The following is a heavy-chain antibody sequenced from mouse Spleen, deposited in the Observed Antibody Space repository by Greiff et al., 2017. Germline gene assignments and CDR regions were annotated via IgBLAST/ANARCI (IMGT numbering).Heavy chain of an antibody. Sequence: QVQLKQSGAELARPGASVKMSCKASGYTFTSYTMHWVKQRPGQGLEWIGYINPSSGYTKYNQKFKDKATLTADKSSSTAYMQLSSLTSEDSAVYYCARETTAYFDYWGQGTTLTVSS. D-gene: IGHD1-2*01. V-gene: IGHV1-4*01. CDR1: GYTFTSYT. CDR2: INPSSGYT. J-gene: IGHJ2*01. CDR3: ARETTAYFDY.